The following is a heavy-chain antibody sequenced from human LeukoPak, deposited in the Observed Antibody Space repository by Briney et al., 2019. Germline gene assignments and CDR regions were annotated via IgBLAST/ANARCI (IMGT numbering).Heavy chain of an antibody. CDR2: INPNSGGT. J-gene: IGHJ6*03. CDR3: ARVTRLYYYYMDV. CDR1: GYTFTGYY. V-gene: IGHV1-2*02. Sequence: ASVKVSCKASGYTFTGYYVHWVRQAPGQGLEWMGWINPNSGGTNYAQKFQGRVTMTRDTSISTAYMELSRLRSDDTAVYYCARVTRLYYYYMDVWGKGTTVTVSS.